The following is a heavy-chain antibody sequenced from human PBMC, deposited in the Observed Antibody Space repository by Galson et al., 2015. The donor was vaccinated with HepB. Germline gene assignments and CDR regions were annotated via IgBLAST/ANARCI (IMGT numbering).Heavy chain of an antibody. CDR3: ARSSSWPHGYFDL. CDR1: GGTFSSYT. V-gene: IGHV1-69*02. Sequence: SVKVSCKASGGTFSSYTISWVRQAPGQGLEWMGRIIPILGIANYAQKFQGRVTITADKSTSTAYMELSSRRSEDTAVYYCARSSSWPHGYFDLWGRGTLVTVSS. CDR2: IIPILGIA. J-gene: IGHJ2*01. D-gene: IGHD6-13*01.